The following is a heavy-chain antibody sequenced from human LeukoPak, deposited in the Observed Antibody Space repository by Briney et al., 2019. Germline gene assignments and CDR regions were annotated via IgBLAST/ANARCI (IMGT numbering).Heavy chain of an antibody. CDR1: GGSISSSY. D-gene: IGHD4-17*01. V-gene: IGHV4-59*01. J-gene: IGHJ2*01. Sequence: SETLSLTCTVSGGSISSSYWSWIRQPPGKGLEWIGYIYYTGSTSYNPSLKSRVTISVDTSKNQFSLKLRSVTAADTAVYYCARDYGDIPPDWYYDLWGRGTLVTVSS. CDR3: ARDYGDIPPDWYYDL. CDR2: IYYTGST.